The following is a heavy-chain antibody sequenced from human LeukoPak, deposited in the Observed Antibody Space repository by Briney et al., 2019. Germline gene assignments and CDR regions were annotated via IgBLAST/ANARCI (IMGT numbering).Heavy chain of an antibody. CDR3: ARGPPGYYDSSGYYYYFDY. D-gene: IGHD3-22*01. CDR1: GYTFTSYD. Sequence: ASVKVSCKASGYTFTSYDINWVRQATGQGLEWMGWMNPNSGNTGYAQKFQGRVTITRNTSISTAYMELSSLRSEDTAVYYCARGPPGYYDSSGYYYYFDYWGQGTLVTVSS. V-gene: IGHV1-8*03. CDR2: MNPNSGNT. J-gene: IGHJ4*02.